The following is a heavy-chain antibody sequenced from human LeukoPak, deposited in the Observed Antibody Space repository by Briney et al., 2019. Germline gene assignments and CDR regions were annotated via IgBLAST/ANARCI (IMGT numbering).Heavy chain of an antibody. J-gene: IGHJ5*02. V-gene: IGHV4-31*03. D-gene: IGHD2-15*01. CDR3: ARGGCSGGSCYYRGGFDP. Sequence: SQTLSLTCTVSGGSISSGGYYRSWIRQHPGTGLEWIGYIYYSGSTYYNPSLKSRVTISVDTSKNQFSLKLSSVTAADTAVYYYARGGCSGGSCYYRGGFDPWGQGTLVTVSS. CDR1: GGSISSGGYY. CDR2: IYYSGST.